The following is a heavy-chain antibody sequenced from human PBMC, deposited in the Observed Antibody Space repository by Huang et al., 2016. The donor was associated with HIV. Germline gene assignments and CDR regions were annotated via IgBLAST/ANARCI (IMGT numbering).Heavy chain of an antibody. D-gene: IGHD3-22*01. CDR1: GYTFSTYS. CDR2: ISKTIGAT. Sequence: EVQLVESGGGLAQPGGSLRLSCVASGYTFSTYSMNWVRQAPGKVRELVSCISKTIGATSYAESVKGRFTVSRDNVKNSLYLQMNRLRVEDTAMYYCVRDSSSGLQLRYWGQGALVIVS. V-gene: IGHV3-48*01. J-gene: IGHJ4*02. CDR3: VRDSSSGLQLRY.